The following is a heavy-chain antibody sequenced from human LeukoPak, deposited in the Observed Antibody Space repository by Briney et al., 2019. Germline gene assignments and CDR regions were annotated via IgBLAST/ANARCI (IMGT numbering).Heavy chain of an antibody. V-gene: IGHV1-46*01. J-gene: IGHJ3*02. CDR3: ARVSGYDFLGAFDI. D-gene: IGHD5-12*01. CDR1: GYTFPNYY. Sequence: ASVQVSCQACGYTFPNYYMNWVRQAAGKGLDWMGIINSRGGSTSYAQKFQSRVTMTRVTSTSTIYMELSSLRSEDTAVYYCARVSGYDFLGAFDIWGQGTRVSVSS. CDR2: INSRGGST.